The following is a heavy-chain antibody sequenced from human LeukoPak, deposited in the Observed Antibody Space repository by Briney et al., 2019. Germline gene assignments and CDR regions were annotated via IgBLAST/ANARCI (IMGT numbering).Heavy chain of an antibody. D-gene: IGHD3-22*01. Sequence: SETLSLTCTVSGGSVSSGSYYWSWIRQPPGKGLEWIGYIYYSGSTNYNPSLKGRVTISVDTSKNQFSLKLSSVTAADTAVYYCARDRGDSSGYPDAFDIWGQGTMVTVSS. V-gene: IGHV4-61*01. CDR1: GGSVSSGSYY. CDR2: IYYSGST. J-gene: IGHJ3*02. CDR3: ARDRGDSSGYPDAFDI.